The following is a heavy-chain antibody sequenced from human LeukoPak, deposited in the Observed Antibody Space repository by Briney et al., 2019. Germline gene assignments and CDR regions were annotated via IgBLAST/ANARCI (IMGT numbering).Heavy chain of an antibody. CDR3: ARDGTYCGGDCYSPGMDV. Sequence: PSETLSLTCTVFGGSISSSSYYWGWIRQPPGKGLEWIGSIYYSGSTYYNPSLKSRVTISVDTSKNQFSLKLSSVTAADTAVYYCARDGTYCGGDCYSPGMDVWGQGTTVTVSS. J-gene: IGHJ6*02. CDR1: GGSISSSSYY. D-gene: IGHD2-21*02. CDR2: IYYSGST. V-gene: IGHV4-39*07.